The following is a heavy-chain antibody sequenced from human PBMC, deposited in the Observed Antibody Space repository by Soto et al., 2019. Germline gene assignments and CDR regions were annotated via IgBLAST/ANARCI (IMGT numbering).Heavy chain of an antibody. V-gene: IGHV5-51*01. Sequence: GESLKISCKGSGYSFTSYWIGWVRQMSGKGLEWMGIIYPGDSDTRYSPSFQGQVTISADKSISTAYLQWSSLKASDTAMYYCARHVGNYYYYYYMDVWGKGTTVTVSS. CDR1: GYSFTSYW. CDR3: ARHVGNYYYYYYMDV. J-gene: IGHJ6*03. D-gene: IGHD4-4*01. CDR2: IYPGDSDT.